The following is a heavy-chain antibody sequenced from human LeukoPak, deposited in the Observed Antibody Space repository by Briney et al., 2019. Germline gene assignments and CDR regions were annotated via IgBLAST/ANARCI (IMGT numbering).Heavy chain of an antibody. Sequence: SETLSLTCAVYGGSFSGYYWSWIRQPPGKGLEWIGEINHSGSTNYNPSLKSRVTISVDTSKNQFSLKLSSVTAADTAVYYCARAAFWSGYRYYGMDVRGQGTTVTVSS. CDR3: ARAAFWSGYRYYGMDV. CDR2: INHSGST. D-gene: IGHD3-3*01. V-gene: IGHV4-34*01. J-gene: IGHJ6*02. CDR1: GGSFSGYY.